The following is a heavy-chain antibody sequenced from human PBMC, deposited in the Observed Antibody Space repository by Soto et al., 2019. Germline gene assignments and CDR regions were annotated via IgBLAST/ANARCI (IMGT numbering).Heavy chain of an antibody. Sequence: QVHLVQSGAEVKKPGASVQVSCKGSGYAFTTYGITWVRQAPGQGLEWMGWISAHNGNTNYAQKLQGRVTVTRDTSTSTAYMELRSLRSDDTAVYYCARGRYGDYWGQGALVTGSS. V-gene: IGHV1-18*01. CDR2: ISAHNGNT. CDR1: GYAFTTYG. J-gene: IGHJ4*02. D-gene: IGHD1-1*01. CDR3: ARGRYGDY.